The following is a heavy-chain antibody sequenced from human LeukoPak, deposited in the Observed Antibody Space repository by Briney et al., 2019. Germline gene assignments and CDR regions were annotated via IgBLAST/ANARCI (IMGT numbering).Heavy chain of an antibody. CDR1: GVTISSGGNY. CDR2: IYYSGSS. CDR3: ARRNCAGYYDSRG. V-gene: IGHV4-31*03. D-gene: IGHD3-22*01. Sequence: PSETLSLTCTVSGVTISSGGNYWSCIRPHPGQGLDWIVYIYYSGSSYYNPSLKSRVTISVDTSKNHFCLKLSSVTAADTAVYYCARRNCAGYYDSRGWGQGSLVTVSS. J-gene: IGHJ4*02.